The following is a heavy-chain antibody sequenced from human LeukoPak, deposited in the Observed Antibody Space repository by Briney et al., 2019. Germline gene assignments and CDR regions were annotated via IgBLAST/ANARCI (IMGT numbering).Heavy chain of an antibody. V-gene: IGHV4-59*01. CDR2: IYYSGST. J-gene: IGHJ4*02. CDR1: GGSISNYY. D-gene: IGHD2-2*02. CDR3: ARQGQLGYCSSTSCYTGSSGAKYYFDY. Sequence: SETLSLTCTVSGGSISNYYWSWIRQPPGKGLECIGYIYYSGSTNYNPSLKSRVTISVDTFKNQFSLKLSSVTAADTAVYYCARQGQLGYCSSTSCYTGSSGAKYYFDYWGQGTLVTVSS.